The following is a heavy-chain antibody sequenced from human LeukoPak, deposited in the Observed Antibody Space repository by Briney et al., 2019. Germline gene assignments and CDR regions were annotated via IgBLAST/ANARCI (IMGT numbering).Heavy chain of an antibody. J-gene: IGHJ4*02. V-gene: IGHV3-48*03. D-gene: IGHD5-12*01. CDR2: ISSSGSTI. Sequence: GGSLRLSCAASGVTFSSYEMNWVRQAPGKGLEWVSYISSSGSTIYYADSVKGRFTISRDNAKNSLYLQMNSLRAEDTAIYYCARIMVATTREAFDYWGQGTRVTVSS. CDR1: GVTFSSYE. CDR3: ARIMVATTREAFDY.